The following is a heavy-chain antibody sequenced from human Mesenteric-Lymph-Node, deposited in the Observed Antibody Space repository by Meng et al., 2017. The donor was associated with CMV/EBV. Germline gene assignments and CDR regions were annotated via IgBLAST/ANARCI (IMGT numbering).Heavy chain of an antibody. CDR3: VRGRDLTRGYYNYYGMGV. J-gene: IGHJ6*02. V-gene: IGHV3-48*04. D-gene: IGHD3-9*01. CDR1: GFTFSTYN. CDR2: ISSSSNII. Sequence: GGSLRLSCAASGFTFSTYNMNWVRQAPGKGLEWVSYISSSSNIIYYADSVKGRFTISRDNAKSSLYLQMNSLRAEDTAVYYCVRGRDLTRGYYNYYGMGVWGQGTTVTVSS.